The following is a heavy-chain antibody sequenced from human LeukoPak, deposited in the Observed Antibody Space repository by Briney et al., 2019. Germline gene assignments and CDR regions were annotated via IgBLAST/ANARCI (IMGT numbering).Heavy chain of an antibody. D-gene: IGHD3-22*01. CDR3: ARVGYYDSSGYRAFDI. Sequence: GGSLRLSCAASGFTFSSYWMHWVRQAPGKGLVWVSRIDNDGSSTSSADSVKGRFTMSRDNAKNTLYLQMNSLRAEDTAVYYCARVGYYDSSGYRAFDIWGQGTMVTVSS. J-gene: IGHJ3*02. CDR2: IDNDGSST. V-gene: IGHV3-74*01. CDR1: GFTFSSYW.